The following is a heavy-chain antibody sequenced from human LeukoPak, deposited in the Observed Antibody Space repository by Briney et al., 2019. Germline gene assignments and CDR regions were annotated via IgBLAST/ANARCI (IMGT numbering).Heavy chain of an antibody. Sequence: ASVKVSCKASGYTFTSYGISWVRQAPGQGLEWMGWISAHNGNTNYAQKLQGRVTMTTDTSTSTAYMELRSLRSDDTAVYYCARALRRITMIVVGAFDIWGQGTMVTVSS. D-gene: IGHD3-22*01. CDR1: GYTFTSYG. CDR2: ISAHNGNT. V-gene: IGHV1-18*01. CDR3: ARALRRITMIVVGAFDI. J-gene: IGHJ3*02.